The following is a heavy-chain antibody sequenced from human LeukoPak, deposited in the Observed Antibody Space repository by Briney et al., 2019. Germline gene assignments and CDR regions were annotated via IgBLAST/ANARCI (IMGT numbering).Heavy chain of an antibody. CDR2: IYPGDSDT. J-gene: IGHJ3*02. D-gene: IGHD3-22*01. CDR3: ARQLYFSQFDSSGYPLHAFDI. Sequence: GESLKISCKGSGYSFTSYWIGWVRQMPGKGLEWMGIIYPGDSDTRYSPSFQGQVTISADKSISTAYLQWSSLKASDTAMYYCARQLYFSQFDSSGYPLHAFDIWGQGTMVTVSS. CDR1: GYSFTSYW. V-gene: IGHV5-51*01.